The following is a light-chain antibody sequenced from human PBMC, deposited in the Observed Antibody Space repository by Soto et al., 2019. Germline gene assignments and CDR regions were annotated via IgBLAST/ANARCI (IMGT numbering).Light chain of an antibody. CDR2: DAS. J-gene: IGKJ3*01. CDR3: QQRSNWPGA. CDR1: QSVSSY. Sequence: EIVLTQSPATLSLSPGERATLSCRASQSVSSYLAWYQQKPGQAPRLLIYDASNRATGIPARFSGSGSGTDFTLTIGNLEPEDFAVYYCQQRSNWPGAFGPGTKVDIK. V-gene: IGKV3-11*01.